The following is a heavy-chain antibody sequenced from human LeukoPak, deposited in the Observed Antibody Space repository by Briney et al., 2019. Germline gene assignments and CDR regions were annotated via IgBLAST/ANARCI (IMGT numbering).Heavy chain of an antibody. V-gene: IGHV4-59*01. D-gene: IGHD3-22*01. Sequence: SETLSLTCTVSGGPISSYYWSWIRQPPGKGLEWIGYIYYSGSTNYNPSLKSRLTMSVDTSKNQFSLKLSSATAADTAVYYCAILYYDSSGYYSGFHYWGQGTLVPVSS. J-gene: IGHJ4*02. CDR3: AILYYDSSGYYSGFHY. CDR1: GGPISSYY. CDR2: IYYSGST.